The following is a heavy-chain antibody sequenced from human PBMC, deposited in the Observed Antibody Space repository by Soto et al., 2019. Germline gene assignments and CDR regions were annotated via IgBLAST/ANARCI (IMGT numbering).Heavy chain of an antibody. Sequence: PGGSLRLSCAASGFTFTNYWMHWVRQVPGKGLVWVSRIDGVGTGTSYSDSVRGRFTISRDNAENTLYLQMNSLRAEDTDVYYCTKVFEYWGQGTPVTVSS. J-gene: IGHJ4*02. V-gene: IGHV3-74*01. CDR2: IDGVGTGT. CDR1: GFTFTNYW. CDR3: TKVFEY.